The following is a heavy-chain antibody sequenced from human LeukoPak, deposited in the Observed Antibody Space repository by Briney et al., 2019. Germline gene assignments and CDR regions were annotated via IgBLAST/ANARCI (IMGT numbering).Heavy chain of an antibody. V-gene: IGHV4-59*01. J-gene: IGHJ3*02. Sequence: SETLSLTCTVSGGSISSYYWSWIRQPPGKGLEWIGYIYYSGSTNYNPSLKSRVTISVDTSKNQFSLKLSSVTAADTAVYYCASLYDFWSGTDAFDIWGQGTMVTVSS. CDR2: IYYSGST. CDR1: GGSISSYY. D-gene: IGHD3-3*01. CDR3: ASLYDFWSGTDAFDI.